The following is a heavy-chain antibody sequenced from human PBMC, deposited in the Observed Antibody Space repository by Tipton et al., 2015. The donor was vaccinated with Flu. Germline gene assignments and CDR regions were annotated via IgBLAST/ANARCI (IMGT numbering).Heavy chain of an antibody. J-gene: IGHJ4*02. CDR3: ARGAGGPATAYDC. V-gene: IGHV4-4*07. CDR1: GCSISTYY. D-gene: IGHD1-1*01. CDR2: IYTSGST. Sequence: TLSLTCTVSGCSISTYYWSWIRQPAGKGLEWIGRIYTSGSTNYNPSLKSRVTMSVDTSKNQFSLRLSSVTAADTAVYYCARGAGGPATAYDCWGQGTLVTVSS.